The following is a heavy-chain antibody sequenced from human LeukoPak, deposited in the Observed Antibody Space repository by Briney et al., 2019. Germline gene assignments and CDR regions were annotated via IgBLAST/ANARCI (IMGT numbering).Heavy chain of an antibody. Sequence: GGSLRLSCAASGFTFSSYAMHWVRQAPGKGLEYVSAISSNGGSTYYANSVKGRFIISRDNSKNTLYLQMGSLRAEDMAVYYCARNTGSYPPNYFDYWGQGTLVTVSS. D-gene: IGHD3-16*02. CDR3: ARNTGSYPPNYFDY. CDR2: ISSNGGST. J-gene: IGHJ4*02. CDR1: GFTFSSYA. V-gene: IGHV3-64*01.